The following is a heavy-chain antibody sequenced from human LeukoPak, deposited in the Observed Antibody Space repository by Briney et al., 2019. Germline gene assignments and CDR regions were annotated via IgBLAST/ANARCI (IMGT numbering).Heavy chain of an antibody. Sequence: GGSLRLSCTASGFTLSCCAIHWVRQAPGKGLEWVAVVSPDGRDKYYADSVKGRFTISRDNSKSTVYLQMNSLRVDDTAVYYCARGDVVTTIMYYYYYYGMDVWGQGTTVTVSS. CDR3: ARGDVVTTIMYYYYYYGMDV. CDR2: VSPDGRDK. V-gene: IGHV3-30-3*01. J-gene: IGHJ6*02. CDR1: GFTLSCCA. D-gene: IGHD5-24*01.